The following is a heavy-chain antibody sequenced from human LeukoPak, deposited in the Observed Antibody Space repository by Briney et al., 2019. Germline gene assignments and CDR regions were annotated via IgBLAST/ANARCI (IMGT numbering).Heavy chain of an antibody. CDR2: ISDSGSSI. CDR3: AKGSVIDAFDI. J-gene: IGHJ3*02. D-gene: IGHD2/OR15-2a*01. V-gene: IGHV3-11*04. CDR1: GFTFSDYY. Sequence: PGGSLRLFCGASGFTFSDYYMSWMRQAPGKGREGVLHISDSGSSIYNADSVKGRFNISRDNAKNTLYLQMNSLRAEDTAVYYCAKGSVIDAFDIWGKGTMVTLS.